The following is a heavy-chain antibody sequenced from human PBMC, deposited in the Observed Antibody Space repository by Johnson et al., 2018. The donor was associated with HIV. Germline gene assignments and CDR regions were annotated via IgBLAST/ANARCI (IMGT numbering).Heavy chain of an antibody. D-gene: IGHD1-26*01. CDR2: ISWNGGSA. V-gene: IGHV3-20*04. J-gene: IGHJ3*02. CDR1: GFTFDDYD. Sequence: VQLVESGGGVVQPGRSLRLSCAASGFTFDDYDMSWVRQAPGKGLEWVSGISWNGGSAAYADSVKGRFTISRDNAKNTLYLQMNSLRAEDTALYYCARAVGGSYGGAFDIWGHGTVVTVAS. CDR3: ARAVGGSYGGAFDI.